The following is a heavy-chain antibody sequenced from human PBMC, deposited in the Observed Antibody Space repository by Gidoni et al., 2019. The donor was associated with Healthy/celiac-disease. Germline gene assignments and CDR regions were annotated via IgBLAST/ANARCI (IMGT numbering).Heavy chain of an antibody. CDR2: INHSGST. CDR1: GGSFSGYY. D-gene: IGHD5-18*01. J-gene: IGHJ6*02. CDR3: ARDQCYGYLYYYYYGMDV. Sequence: QVQLQQWGAGLLKPSETLSLTCAVYGGSFSGYYWSWIRQPPGKGLEWIGEINHSGSTNYNPSLKSRVTISVDTSKNQFSLKLSSVTAADTAVYYCARDQCYGYLYYYYYGMDVWGQGTTVTVSS. V-gene: IGHV4-34*01.